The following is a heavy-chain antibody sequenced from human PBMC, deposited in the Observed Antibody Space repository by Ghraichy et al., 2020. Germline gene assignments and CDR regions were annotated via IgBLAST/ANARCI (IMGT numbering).Heavy chain of an antibody. CDR1: GFTFSSYS. CDR3: ARVSCGGDCYTSRGAFDI. CDR2: ISSSSSYI. J-gene: IGHJ3*02. V-gene: IGHV3-21*01. Sequence: LSLTCAASGFTFSSYSMNWVRQAPGKGLEWVSSISSSSSYIYYADSVKGRFTISRDNAKNSLYLQMNSLRAEDTAVYYCARVSCGGDCYTSRGAFDIWGQGTMVTVSS. D-gene: IGHD2-21*01.